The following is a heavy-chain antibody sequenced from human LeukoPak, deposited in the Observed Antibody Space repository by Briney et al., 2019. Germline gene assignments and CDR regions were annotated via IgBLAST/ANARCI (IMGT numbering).Heavy chain of an antibody. CDR1: GFTFSSYG. D-gene: IGHD3-10*01. CDR3: AKVKGFMVRVPFDY. V-gene: IGHV3-23*01. Sequence: PGGSLRLSCAASGFTFSSYGMSWVRQAPGKELEWVSAISGSGGSTYYADSVKGRFTISRDNSKNTLYLQMNSLRAEDTAVYYCAKVKGFMVRVPFDYWGQGTLVTVSS. J-gene: IGHJ4*02. CDR2: ISGSGGST.